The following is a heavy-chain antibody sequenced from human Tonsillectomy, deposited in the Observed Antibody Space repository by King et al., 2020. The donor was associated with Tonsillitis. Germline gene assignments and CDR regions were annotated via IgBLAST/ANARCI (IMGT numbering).Heavy chain of an antibody. CDR3: TVASHYYYYYMDV. D-gene: IGHD5-12*01. Sequence: VQLVESGGGLVQPGRSLRLSCIASGFTFGDYAMSWVRQAPGKGLEWVGFIRSKAYGGTTEYAASVKGRFTISRDDSKSIAYLQMNSLKTEDTALYYCTVASHYYYYYMDVWGKGTTVTVSS. V-gene: IGHV3-49*04. CDR2: IRSKAYGGTT. CDR1: GFTFGDYA. J-gene: IGHJ6*03.